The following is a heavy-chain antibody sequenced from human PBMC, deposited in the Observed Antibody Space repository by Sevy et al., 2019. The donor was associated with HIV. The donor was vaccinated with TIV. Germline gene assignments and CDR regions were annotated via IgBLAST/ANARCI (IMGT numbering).Heavy chain of an antibody. Sequence: GGSLRLSCVGSGFTFSRHAMHWVRQAPGKGLEWVAVILYDGSNKYYADSVKGRFTISRDNSKNTLDLEMNSLRPEDTAVYYCARSAVAGIEAWFDSWGLGTLVTVSS. CDR1: GFTFSRHA. J-gene: IGHJ5*01. CDR2: ILYDGSNK. CDR3: ARSAVAGIEAWFDS. D-gene: IGHD6-19*01. V-gene: IGHV3-30-3*01.